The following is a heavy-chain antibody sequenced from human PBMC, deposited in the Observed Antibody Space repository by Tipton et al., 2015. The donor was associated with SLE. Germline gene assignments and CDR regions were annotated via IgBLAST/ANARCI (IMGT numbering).Heavy chain of an antibody. J-gene: IGHJ4*02. Sequence: GLVKPSQTLSLTCAISGDSVSCNSAAWNWIRQSPSRGFEWLGRSYYRSKGYNDYAVSVKSRITINPDTSKNQFSLQQNSVTPEDTAVYYYARDAPTVTTGAFDYWDQGTLVTVSS. CDR2: SYYRSKGYN. CDR1: GDSVSCNSAA. V-gene: IGHV6-1*01. D-gene: IGHD4-17*01. CDR3: ARDAPTVTTGAFDY.